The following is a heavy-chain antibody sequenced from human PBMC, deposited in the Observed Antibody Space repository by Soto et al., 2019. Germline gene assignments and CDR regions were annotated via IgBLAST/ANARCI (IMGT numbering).Heavy chain of an antibody. J-gene: IGHJ4*02. V-gene: IGHV3-23*01. CDR1: GFTFSSYA. D-gene: IGHD6-13*01. CDR2: ISGSGGST. Sequence: GGSLRLSCAASGFTFSSYAMSWVRQAPGKGLEWVSAISGSGGSTYYADSVKGRFTISRDNSKNTLYLQMNSLRAEDTAVYYCAKVYGSRGRGPHDYWGQGTLVTVSS. CDR3: AKVYGSRGRGPHDY.